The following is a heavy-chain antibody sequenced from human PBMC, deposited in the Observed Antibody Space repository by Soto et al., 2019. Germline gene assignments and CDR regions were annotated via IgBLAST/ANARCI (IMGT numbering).Heavy chain of an antibody. Sequence: SVKVSCKASGGTFSSYAISWVRQAPGQGLEWMGGIIPIFGTANYAQKFQGRVTITADESTSTAYMELSSLRSEDTAVYYCAREGGDCSGGSCYSDYYYYGMDVWGQGTTVTVSS. J-gene: IGHJ6*02. CDR2: IIPIFGTA. V-gene: IGHV1-69*13. CDR3: AREGGDCSGGSCYSDYYYYGMDV. CDR1: GGTFSSYA. D-gene: IGHD2-15*01.